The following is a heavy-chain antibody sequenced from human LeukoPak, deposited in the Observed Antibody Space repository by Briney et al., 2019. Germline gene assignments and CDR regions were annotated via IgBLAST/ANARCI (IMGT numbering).Heavy chain of an antibody. Sequence: GGSLRLSCAASGFTFSSYSMNWVRQAPGKGLEWVSSISGSNSYIYYADSVKGRFTISRDNAKNSLYLQMNSLRAEDTAVYYCARDGYYYGSGSYYRPLDYWGQGTLVTVSS. V-gene: IGHV3-21*01. J-gene: IGHJ4*02. D-gene: IGHD3-10*01. CDR2: ISGSNSYI. CDR1: GFTFSSYS. CDR3: ARDGYYYGSGSYYRPLDY.